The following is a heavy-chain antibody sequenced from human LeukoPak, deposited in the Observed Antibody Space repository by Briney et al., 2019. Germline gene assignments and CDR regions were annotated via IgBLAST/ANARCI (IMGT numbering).Heavy chain of an antibody. CDR2: INHSGSA. CDR1: GGSLSGSY. D-gene: IGHD3-3*01. V-gene: IGHV4-34*01. Sequence: SETLSLTCAVYGGSLSGSYWSWIRQPPGKGLEWIGEINHSGSANYNPSLKRRVTLSIDKSKNQFSLNVNSVTAADTAVYYCARARRDSGYYKVDYWGQGTLVTVSS. J-gene: IGHJ4*02. CDR3: ARARRDSGYYKVDY.